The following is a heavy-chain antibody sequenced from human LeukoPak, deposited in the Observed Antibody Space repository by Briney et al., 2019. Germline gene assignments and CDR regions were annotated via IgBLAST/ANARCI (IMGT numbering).Heavy chain of an antibody. J-gene: IGHJ5*02. Sequence: GGSLGLSCAASGFTFSSYAMSWVRQAPGKGLEWVGRIKSKTHGGTTDYAAPVEGRFTISRDDSKNTLYLQMSSLKTEDTAVYYCTTDEWSWGQGTLVTVSS. V-gene: IGHV3-15*01. CDR1: GFTFSSYA. D-gene: IGHD3-3*01. CDR2: IKSKTHGGTT. CDR3: TTDEWS.